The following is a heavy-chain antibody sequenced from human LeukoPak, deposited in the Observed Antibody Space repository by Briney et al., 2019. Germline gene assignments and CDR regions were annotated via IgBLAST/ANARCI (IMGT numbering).Heavy chain of an antibody. Sequence: SETPSLTCTVSGYSISSAYYWGWIRQPPGKGLDWIGSIFHSGSTYYNPSLKSRVTISVDTSKNQFSLKLSPVTAANTAVYYCARVGYGSGGSCYPVYWYFDLWGRGTLVTVSS. J-gene: IGHJ2*01. CDR1: GYSISSAYY. CDR2: IFHSGST. V-gene: IGHV4-38-2*02. D-gene: IGHD2-15*01. CDR3: ARVGYGSGGSCYPVYWYFDL.